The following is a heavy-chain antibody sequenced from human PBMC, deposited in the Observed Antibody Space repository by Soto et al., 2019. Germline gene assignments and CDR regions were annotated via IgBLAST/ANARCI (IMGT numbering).Heavy chain of an antibody. CDR1: GLTLRSYA. D-gene: IGHD3-16*01. CDR3: AKGGPFTGGFDP. J-gene: IGHJ5*02. CDR2: ISGRSAVP. V-gene: IGHV3-23*01. Sequence: EGQLLQSGGDLVLPGGSLRLSCAGSGLTLRSYAMTWIRQTPEKGLEWVSTISGRSAVPSYADSVNGRFAVSRDNSQNTVYLQMNSLRPDDTATYCCAKGGPFTGGFDPWGQGSLVTVSS.